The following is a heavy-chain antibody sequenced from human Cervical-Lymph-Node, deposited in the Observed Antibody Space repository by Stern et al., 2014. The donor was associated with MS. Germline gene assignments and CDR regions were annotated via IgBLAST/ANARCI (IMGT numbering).Heavy chain of an antibody. CDR1: GGTFNSYA. Sequence: QVQLVQSGAEVKKPGSSVKVSCKAFGGTFNSYAISWVRQAPGQGLEWMGGIIPLCGTANYAQKYRGRVTITADKSTSTFYMELRSLRSEDTAVYYCASDIAVTGISPWGQGTLVTVSS. CDR2: IIPLCGTA. V-gene: IGHV1-69*06. D-gene: IGHD6-19*01. J-gene: IGHJ5*02. CDR3: ASDIAVTGISP.